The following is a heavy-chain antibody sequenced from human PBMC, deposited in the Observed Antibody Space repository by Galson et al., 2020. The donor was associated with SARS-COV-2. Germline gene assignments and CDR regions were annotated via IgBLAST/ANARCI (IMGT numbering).Heavy chain of an antibody. J-gene: IGHJ4*02. Sequence: SVKVSCKASGGTFSSSSISWVRQAPGQGLEWMGEIIPIFGTPNYAQKFQGRLTMTAVDPTSTVYMELSSLTSADTAVYYCATGYDSTGYTHYSSLDYWGQGTLVTVSS. CDR2: IIPIFGTP. CDR3: ATGYDSTGYTHYSSLDY. V-gene: IGHV1-69*13. D-gene: IGHD3-22*01. CDR1: GGTFSSSS.